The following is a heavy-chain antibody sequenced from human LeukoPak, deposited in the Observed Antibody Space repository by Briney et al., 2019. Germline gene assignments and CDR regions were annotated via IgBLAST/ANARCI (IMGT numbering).Heavy chain of an antibody. CDR3: ARLHTSYYYYIDV. J-gene: IGHJ6*03. V-gene: IGHV4-39*01. Sequence: PSETLSLTCTVSGDSISNSLFHWGWFRQPPGKGLESIGSIYHSGFTYYNPSLKSRVTLSVDTSKNQFSLKLSSVTAADTAVYSCARLHTSYYYYIDVWGKGTTVTVSS. CDR2: IYHSGFT. CDR1: GDSISNSLFH.